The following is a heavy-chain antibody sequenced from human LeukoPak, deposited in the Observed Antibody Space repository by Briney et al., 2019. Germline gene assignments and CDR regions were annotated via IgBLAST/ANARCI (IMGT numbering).Heavy chain of an antibody. J-gene: IGHJ3*02. D-gene: IGHD1-26*01. CDR2: ISSGSSYI. Sequence: GESLKISCAASGFTFNTYSVNWVRQAPGEGLEWGSSISSGSSYIFYADSMKGRFTISRDNAKTSLYLQMNSLRAEDTAVYYCARQVGVDDAFDIWGQGTKVSVSS. V-gene: IGHV3-21*01. CDR3: ARQVGVDDAFDI. CDR1: GFTFNTYS.